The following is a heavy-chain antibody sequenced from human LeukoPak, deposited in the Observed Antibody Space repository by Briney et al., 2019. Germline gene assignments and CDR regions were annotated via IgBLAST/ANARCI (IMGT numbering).Heavy chain of an antibody. CDR3: ARDVRYASGWSTPES. J-gene: IGHJ5*02. CDR2: IYSSGSA. V-gene: IGHV4-4*07. D-gene: IGHD6-19*01. CDR1: GGPIINHY. Sequence: SETLSLTCTVSGGPIINHYWSWIRQPAGKGLEWIGRIYSSGSANYSPSLKSRVSMSIDTSNNHFSLNLTSVTAADTALYFCARDVRYASGWSTPESWGQGTLVTVSS.